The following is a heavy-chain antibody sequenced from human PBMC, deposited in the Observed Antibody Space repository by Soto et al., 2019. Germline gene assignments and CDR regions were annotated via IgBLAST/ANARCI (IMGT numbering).Heavy chain of an antibody. CDR2: IKQDGSVK. V-gene: IGHV3-7*03. D-gene: IGHD2-15*01. CDR1: GFSFKNYG. J-gene: IGHJ5*02. CDR3: ARGLYWFDP. Sequence: PGGSLRLSCAASGFSFKNYGIHWVRQAPGKGLEWVAVIKQDGSVKYYVDSVKGRFTISRDNAKNSLYLQMNTLRAEDTAVYYCARGLYWFDPWGQGTLVTVSS.